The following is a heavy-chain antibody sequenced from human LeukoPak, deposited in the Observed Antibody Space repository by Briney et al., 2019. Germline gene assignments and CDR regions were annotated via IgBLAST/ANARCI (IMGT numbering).Heavy chain of an antibody. CDR2: ISRSSSYI. CDR3: AREPPPSGYSYGLFDY. J-gene: IGHJ4*02. CDR1: GFTFSSYS. V-gene: IGHV3-21*01. Sequence: GGSLRLSCAASGFTFSSYSMNWVRQAPGKGLEWVSCISRSSSYIYYADSVKGRFTISRDNAKNSLHLQMNSLRAEDTAVYYCAREPPPSGYSYGLFDYWGQGTLVTVSS. D-gene: IGHD5-18*01.